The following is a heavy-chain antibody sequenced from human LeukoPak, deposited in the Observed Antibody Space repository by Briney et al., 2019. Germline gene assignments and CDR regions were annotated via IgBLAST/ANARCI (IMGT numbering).Heavy chain of an antibody. V-gene: IGHV3-7*01. CDR2: INQYGNEK. Sequence: PGGSLRLSCAASGFTFSPYWMNWVRQAPGKGLEWVANINQYGNEKYYVDSVKGRFTISRDNDKNSLYLEMNSLRAEDTAVYYCATGAEMDRGVIINWHLDYWGQGTLVTASS. CDR3: ATGAEMDRGVIINWHLDY. J-gene: IGHJ4*02. D-gene: IGHD3-10*01. CDR1: GFTFSPYW.